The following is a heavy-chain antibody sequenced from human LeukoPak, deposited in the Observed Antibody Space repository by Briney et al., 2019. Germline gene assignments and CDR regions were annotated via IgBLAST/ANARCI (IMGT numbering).Heavy chain of an antibody. CDR3: AMEGSISRSYL. V-gene: IGHV4-61*02. D-gene: IGHD3-10*01. J-gene: IGHJ5*02. Sequence: SETLSLTCTVSGGSISSGSYYWSWIRQPAGKGLEWIGRIYTSGSTNYNPSLKSRVTISVDTSKNQFSLKLSSVTAADTAVYYCAMEGSISRSYLWGQGTLVTVSS. CDR1: GGSISSGSYY. CDR2: IYTSGST.